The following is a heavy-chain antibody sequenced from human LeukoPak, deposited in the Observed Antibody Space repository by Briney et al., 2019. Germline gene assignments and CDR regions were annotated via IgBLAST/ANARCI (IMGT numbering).Heavy chain of an antibody. Sequence: PGGSLRLSCAASGFTFSSYSMNWVRQAPGKGLEWVSYISSSSTIYYADSVKGRFTISRDNAKNSLYLQMNSLRAEDTAVYCCARGWFDPWGQGTLVTVSS. CDR2: ISSSSTI. CDR3: ARGWFDP. V-gene: IGHV3-48*01. J-gene: IGHJ5*02. CDR1: GFTFSSYS.